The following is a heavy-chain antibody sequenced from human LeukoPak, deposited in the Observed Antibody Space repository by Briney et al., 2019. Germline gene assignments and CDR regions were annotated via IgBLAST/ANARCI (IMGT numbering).Heavy chain of an antibody. CDR3: ARAPVTYYDILTGYPFDY. Sequence: SVKVSCKASGDTFSSYAISWVRQAPGQGLEWMRGIIPIFGTVSYAQKFQGRVTITTDESTSTAYMELSSLRSEDTAVYYCARAPVTYYDILTGYPFDYWGQGTLVTVSS. CDR1: GDTFSSYA. D-gene: IGHD3-9*01. J-gene: IGHJ4*02. CDR2: IIPIFGTV. V-gene: IGHV1-69*05.